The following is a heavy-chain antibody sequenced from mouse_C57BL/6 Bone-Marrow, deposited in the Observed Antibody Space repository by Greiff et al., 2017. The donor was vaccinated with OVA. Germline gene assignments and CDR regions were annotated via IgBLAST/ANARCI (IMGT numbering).Heavy chain of an antibody. J-gene: IGHJ4*01. CDR3: ASYYGRGYYYYAMDY. Sequence: QVQLQQPGAELVKPGASVKMSCKASGYTFTSYWITWVKQRPGQGLEWIGDIYPGSGSTNYNEKFESKATLTVDTSSSTAYMQLSSLTSEDSAVYYCASYYGRGYYYYAMDYWGQGTSVTVSS. D-gene: IGHD1-1*01. CDR1: GYTFTSYW. V-gene: IGHV1-55*01. CDR2: IYPGSGST.